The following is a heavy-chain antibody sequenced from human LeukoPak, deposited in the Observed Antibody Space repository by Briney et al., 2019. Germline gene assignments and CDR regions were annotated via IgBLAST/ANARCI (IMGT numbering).Heavy chain of an antibody. Sequence: GSLRLSCAASGFTFSSYGMHWVRQAPGKGLEWVAFLSYDGSNKYYADTLKGRFTISRDNSKNTLFLQMNSLRAEDTAVYYCAKDIALYCGGDCYHDYWGQGTLVTVSS. J-gene: IGHJ4*02. CDR2: LSYDGSNK. CDR3: AKDIALYCGGDCYHDY. V-gene: IGHV3-30*18. CDR1: GFTFSSYG. D-gene: IGHD2-21*02.